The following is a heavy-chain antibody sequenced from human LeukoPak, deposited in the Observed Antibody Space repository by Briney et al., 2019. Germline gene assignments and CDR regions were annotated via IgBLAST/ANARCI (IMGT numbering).Heavy chain of an antibody. V-gene: IGHV3-11*04. J-gene: IGHJ4*02. CDR3: ARESSLIVVDQ. Sequence: LSLTCTVSGGSISSSSYYWGWIRQPPGKGLEWVSYISSSGSTIYYADSVKGRFTISRDNAKNSLYLQMNSLRAEDTAVYYCARESSLIVVDQWGQGTLVTVSS. D-gene: IGHD2-2*01. CDR1: GGSISSSSYY. CDR2: ISSSGSTI.